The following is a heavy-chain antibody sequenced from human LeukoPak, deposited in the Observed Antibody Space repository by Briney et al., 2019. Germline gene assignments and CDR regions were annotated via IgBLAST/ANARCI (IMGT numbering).Heavy chain of an antibody. CDR3: ARAIVVTDSDAFDI. CDR1: GYTFTSYG. D-gene: IGHD2-21*01. CDR2: ISNYNGNT. Sequence: ASVKVSCKASGYTFTSYGINWVRQAPGQGLEWMGRISNYNGNTKYAQKFQGRVTMTTDTSTSTAYMELRSLRSDDTAVYYCARAIVVTDSDAFDIWGQGTTVTVSS. V-gene: IGHV1-18*01. J-gene: IGHJ3*02.